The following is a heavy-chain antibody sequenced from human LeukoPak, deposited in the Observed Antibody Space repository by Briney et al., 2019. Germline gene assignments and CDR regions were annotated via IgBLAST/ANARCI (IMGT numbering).Heavy chain of an antibody. D-gene: IGHD4-17*01. J-gene: IGHJ6*02. Sequence: KPSETLSLTCAVYGGSFSGYYWSWIRQPPGKGLEWIGEIYHSGSTNYNPSLKSRVTISVDKSKNQFSLKLSSVTAADTAVYYCARRSIAHYTVTSTYYYYYGMDVWGQGTTVTVSS. CDR1: GGSFSGYY. CDR3: ARRSIAHYTVTSTYYYYYGMDV. V-gene: IGHV4-34*01. CDR2: IYHSGST.